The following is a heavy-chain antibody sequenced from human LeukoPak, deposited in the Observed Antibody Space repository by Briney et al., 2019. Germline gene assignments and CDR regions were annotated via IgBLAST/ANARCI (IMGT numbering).Heavy chain of an antibody. CDR3: ARDSRFLEWLPVDY. Sequence: ASVKVSCKASGYTFTSYGISWVRQAPGQGLEWMGWISAYNGNTNYAQKLQGRVTMTTDTSTSTAYMELRSLRSDDTAVYYCARDSRFLEWLPVDYWGQGTLVTVSS. V-gene: IGHV1-18*01. D-gene: IGHD3-3*01. CDR2: ISAYNGNT. J-gene: IGHJ4*02. CDR1: GYTFTSYG.